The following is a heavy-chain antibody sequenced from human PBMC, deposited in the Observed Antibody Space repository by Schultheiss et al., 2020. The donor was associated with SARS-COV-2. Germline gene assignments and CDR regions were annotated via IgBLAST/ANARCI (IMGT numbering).Heavy chain of an antibody. Sequence: SETLSLTCTVSGGSTSDYYWSWIRQHPGKGLEWIGYIYYSGSTYYNPSLKSRLTMSVDTSKNQFSLKLDSVTAADTAVYYCARDGGYCGDDCFSDAFDIWGQGTLVTVSS. CDR2: IYYSGST. D-gene: IGHD2-21*01. J-gene: IGHJ3*02. V-gene: IGHV4-59*04. CDR1: GGSTSDYY. CDR3: ARDGGYCGDDCFSDAFDI.